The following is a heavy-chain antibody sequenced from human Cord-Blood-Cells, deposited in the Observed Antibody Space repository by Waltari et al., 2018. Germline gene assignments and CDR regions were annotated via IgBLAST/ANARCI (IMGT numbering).Heavy chain of an antibody. V-gene: IGHV1-24*01. CDR2: FDPEDGET. CDR1: GYTLTELS. CDR3: ATDPLLYYYGSGRPEYFQH. J-gene: IGHJ1*01. D-gene: IGHD3-10*01. Sequence: QVQLVQSGAEVKKPGASVKVSCKVSGYTLTELSMPWVRQAPGTGAEWMGGFDPEDGETIYAQKFQGRVTMTEDTSTDTAYMELSSLRSEDTAVYYCATDPLLYYYGSGRPEYFQHWGQGTLVTVSS.